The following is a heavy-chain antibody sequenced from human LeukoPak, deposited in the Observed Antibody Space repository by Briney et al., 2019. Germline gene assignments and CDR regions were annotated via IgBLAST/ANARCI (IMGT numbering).Heavy chain of an antibody. Sequence: PGGSLRLSCAASGFTFSSYAMHWVRQAPGMGLEYVSAISSNGGSTYYANSVKGRFTISRDNSKNTLYLQMGSLRAEDMAVYYCARDYYYMDVWGKGTTVTVSS. CDR3: ARDYYYMDV. CDR1: GFTFSSYA. V-gene: IGHV3-64*01. J-gene: IGHJ6*03. CDR2: ISSNGGST.